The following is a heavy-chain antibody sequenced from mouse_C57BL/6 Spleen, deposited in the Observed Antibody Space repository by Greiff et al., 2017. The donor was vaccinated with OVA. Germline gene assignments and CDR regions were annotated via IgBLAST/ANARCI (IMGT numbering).Heavy chain of an antibody. Sequence: VKLMESGPGLVAPSQSLSITCTVSGFSLTSYGVDWVRQPPGQGLEWLGVIWGGGSTNYNSALMSRLSISKDNSKSQVFLKMNSLQTDDTAMYYCAKHEGTTVVAGNAMDYWGQGTSVTVSS. J-gene: IGHJ4*01. CDR3: AKHEGTTVVAGNAMDY. CDR2: IWGGGST. CDR1: GFSLTSYG. V-gene: IGHV2-9*01. D-gene: IGHD1-1*01.